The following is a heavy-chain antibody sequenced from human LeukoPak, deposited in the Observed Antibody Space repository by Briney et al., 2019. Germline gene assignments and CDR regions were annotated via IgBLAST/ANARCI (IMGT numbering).Heavy chain of an antibody. CDR3: ARDYYYDSSGYWDYYFDY. D-gene: IGHD3-22*01. CDR1: GFTFSRFG. CDR2: IWYDGINK. V-gene: IGHV3-33*01. Sequence: GGSLRLSCAASGFTFSRFGIHSVRQAPGKGLQCVACIWYDGINKYYAYSVKGRFTISRDNSKNTLYLEMNSLRAEATAVYYCARDYYYDSSGYWDYYFDYWGQGTLVSVSS. J-gene: IGHJ4*02.